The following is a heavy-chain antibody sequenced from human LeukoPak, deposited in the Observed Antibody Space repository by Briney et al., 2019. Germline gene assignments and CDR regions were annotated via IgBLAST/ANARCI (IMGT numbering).Heavy chain of an antibody. CDR3: ARHPSFRGTYGFDP. CDR2: IYPTGST. V-gene: IGHV4-4*09. Sequence: SETLSLTCTVSGGSISNYYWSWIRQPPGKGLEWIGYIYPTGSTNYNPSLKSRVSISVDTSKNQFSLKLSSVTAADTAVHYCARHPSFRGTYGFDPWGQGTLVTVSS. D-gene: IGHD4-17*01. CDR1: GGSISNYY. J-gene: IGHJ5*02.